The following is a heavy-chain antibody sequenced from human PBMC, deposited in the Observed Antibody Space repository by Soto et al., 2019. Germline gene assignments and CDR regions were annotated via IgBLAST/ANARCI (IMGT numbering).Heavy chain of an antibody. CDR2: ISYDGSNK. CDR3: ARGITMIVVVTTLNWFDP. V-gene: IGHV3-30-3*01. Sequence: PGGSLRLSCAASGFTFSSYAMHWVRQAPGKGLEWVAVISYDGSNKYYADSVKGRFTISRDNSKNTLYLQMNSLRAEDTAVYYCARGITMIVVVTTLNWFDPWGQGTLVTVSS. CDR1: GFTFSSYA. J-gene: IGHJ5*02. D-gene: IGHD3-22*01.